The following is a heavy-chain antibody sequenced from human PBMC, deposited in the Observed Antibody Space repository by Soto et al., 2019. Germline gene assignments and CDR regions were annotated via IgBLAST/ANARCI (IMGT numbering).Heavy chain of an antibody. Sequence: GGSLRLSCAASGFTFSSYGMHWVRQAPGKGLEWVAVIWYDGSNKYYADSVKGRFTISRDNSKNTLYLQMNSLRAEDTAVYYCASRITIFDPFDYWGQGTLVTSPQ. CDR3: ASRITIFDPFDY. V-gene: IGHV3-33*01. D-gene: IGHD3-3*01. CDR1: GFTFSSYG. J-gene: IGHJ4*02. CDR2: IWYDGSNK.